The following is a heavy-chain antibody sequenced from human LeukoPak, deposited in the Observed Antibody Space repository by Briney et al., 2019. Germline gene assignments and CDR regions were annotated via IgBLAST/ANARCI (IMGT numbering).Heavy chain of an antibody. Sequence: TGGSLRLSCEASAFIFSNFWMHWARHAPGKGLVWVSRIKTDGSESSYADSVKGRFTISRDNAKNTLSLQMDSLREDDTAVYFCARDVGPYGGSPGGDWGLGTLVTVSS. CDR2: IKTDGSES. D-gene: IGHD1-26*01. V-gene: IGHV3-74*01. CDR3: ARDVGPYGGSPGGD. J-gene: IGHJ4*02. CDR1: AFIFSNFW.